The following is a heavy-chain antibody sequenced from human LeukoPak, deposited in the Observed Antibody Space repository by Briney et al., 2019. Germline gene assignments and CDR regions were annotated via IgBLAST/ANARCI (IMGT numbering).Heavy chain of an antibody. J-gene: IGHJ5*02. CDR1: GGSISSGDYY. V-gene: IGHV4-61*08. CDR2: ISYSGSS. D-gene: IGHD6-13*01. CDR3: GRVFYSSNWNLFDP. Sequence: SQTLSLTCTVSGGSISSGDYYWSWIRQPPGKGLEWIGYISYSGSSNYNPSLNSRVTISVDTSKNQFSLKLTSVTAADTAVYYCGRVFYSSNWNLFDPWGQGTLVTVSS.